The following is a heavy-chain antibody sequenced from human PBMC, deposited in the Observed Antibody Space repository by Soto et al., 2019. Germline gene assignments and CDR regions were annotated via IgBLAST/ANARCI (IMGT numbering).Heavy chain of an antibody. CDR1: GYTFTSYG. Sequence: ASVKVSCTASGYTFTSYGISWVRQAPGQGLEWMGWISAYNGNTNYAQKLQGRVTMTTDTSTSTAYMELRSLRSDDTAVYYCARDYGSQYYYDSGGYYVWGQGTLVTVSS. V-gene: IGHV1-18*01. D-gene: IGHD3-22*01. CDR3: ARDYGSQYYYDSGGYYV. J-gene: IGHJ4*02. CDR2: ISAYNGNT.